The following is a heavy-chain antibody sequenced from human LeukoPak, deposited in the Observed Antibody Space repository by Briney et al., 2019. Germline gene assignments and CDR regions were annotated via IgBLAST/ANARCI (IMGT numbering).Heavy chain of an antibody. CDR2: ISYDGSNG. J-gene: IGHJ4*02. V-gene: IGHV3-30-3*01. Sequence: GGSLRLSCAASGFTFSSYAMHWVRQAPGKGLEWVAVISYDGSNGYYADSVKGRFTLSRDNSKNTLYLQMNSLRAEDTAVYYCVRERDYYFDYWGQGTLVTVSS. D-gene: IGHD2-21*02. CDR3: VRERDYYFDY. CDR1: GFTFSSYA.